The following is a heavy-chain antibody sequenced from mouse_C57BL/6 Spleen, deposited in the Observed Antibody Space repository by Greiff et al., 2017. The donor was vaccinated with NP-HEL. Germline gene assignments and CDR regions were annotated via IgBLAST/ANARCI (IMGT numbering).Heavy chain of an antibody. Sequence: TSVKISCKASGYAFSSSWMNWVKQRPGKGLEWIGRIYPGDGDTNYNGKFKGKATLTADKSSSTAYMQLSSLTSEDSAVYFCARGEIYYGNFFDYWGQGTTLTVSS. CDR2: IYPGDGDT. CDR1: GYAFSSSW. V-gene: IGHV1-82*01. J-gene: IGHJ2*01. CDR3: ARGEIYYGNFFDY. D-gene: IGHD2-1*01.